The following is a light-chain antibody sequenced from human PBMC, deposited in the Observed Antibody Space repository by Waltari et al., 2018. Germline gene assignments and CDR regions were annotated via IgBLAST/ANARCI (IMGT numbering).Light chain of an antibody. CDR1: HSVSSN. CDR2: DVS. Sequence: EIVMTQSPATLSVSPGDRATLSCRASHSVSSNLAWYQQKPGQAPRLLIYDVSTRATGIPARFSGSGSGTDFTLTISSLQSEDFAVYYCQQYNNWPKLTFGGGTKVDIK. V-gene: IGKV3-15*01. CDR3: QQYNNWPKLT. J-gene: IGKJ4*01.